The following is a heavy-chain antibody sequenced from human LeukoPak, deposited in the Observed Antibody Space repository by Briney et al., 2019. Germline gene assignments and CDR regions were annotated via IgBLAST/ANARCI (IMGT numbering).Heavy chain of an antibody. J-gene: IGHJ1*01. CDR3: ARELGTMLQATPFYPYF. D-gene: IGHD5-24*01. CDR2: YCSTVSS. V-gene: IGHV3-53*01. Sequence: GGSLRLSCTASGSTFSLKYMTWARHAPGKGVEWVGIYCSTVSSYYANSYKGRFTICRVNSKNAVFLQMNYLTVKDTAVYYCARELGTMLQATPFYPYFCGQGDQVTVSS. CDR1: GSTFSLKY.